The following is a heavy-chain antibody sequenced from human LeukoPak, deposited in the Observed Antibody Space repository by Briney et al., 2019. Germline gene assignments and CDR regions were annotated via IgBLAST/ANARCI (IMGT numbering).Heavy chain of an antibody. CDR2: XXXXGST. V-gene: IGHV4-39*07. J-gene: IGHJ4*02. CDR3: XXXXGRYFDXXXXXGIDY. D-gene: IGHD3-9*01. CDR1: GGSISSSSYY. Sequence: SETLSLTCTVSGGSISSSSYYWGWIRQPPGKGLXXIXXXXXXGSTYYNPSLKSRVTISVDTSKNQFSLKLSSVTAADTAVYXXXXXXGRYFDXXXXXGIDYWGQGTLVTVSS.